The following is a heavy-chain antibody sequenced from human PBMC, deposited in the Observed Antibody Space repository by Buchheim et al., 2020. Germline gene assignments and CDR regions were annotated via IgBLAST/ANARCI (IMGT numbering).Heavy chain of an antibody. CDR2: INPNSGGT. V-gene: IGHV1-2*04. CDR3: ASPSGSHPWSYYYGMDV. J-gene: IGHJ6*02. CDR1: GYTFNAYH. Sequence: QVQLVQSGAEVKKPGASVKVSCKASGYTFNAYHINWVRQAPGQGLEWMGWINPNSGGTNYAQKFQGWVTMTRDASISIAYLELSRLTSDDTAMYYCASPSGSHPWSYYYGMDVWGQGTT. D-gene: IGHD1-26*01.